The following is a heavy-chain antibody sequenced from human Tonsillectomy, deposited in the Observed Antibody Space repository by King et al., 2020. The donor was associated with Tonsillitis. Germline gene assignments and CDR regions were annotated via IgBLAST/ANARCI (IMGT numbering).Heavy chain of an antibody. V-gene: IGHV3-33*05. CDR2: ISYDGSNK. D-gene: IGHD5-18*01. Sequence: VQLVESGGGVVQPGRSLRLSCAASGFTFSSYGMHWVRQAPGKGLEWVAVISYDGSNKYYADSVKGRFTISRDNSKNTLYLQKNSLRAEDTAVYYCARGRGYSYGLSDWYFDLWGRGTLVTVSS. J-gene: IGHJ2*01. CDR1: GFTFSSYG. CDR3: ARGRGYSYGLSDWYFDL.